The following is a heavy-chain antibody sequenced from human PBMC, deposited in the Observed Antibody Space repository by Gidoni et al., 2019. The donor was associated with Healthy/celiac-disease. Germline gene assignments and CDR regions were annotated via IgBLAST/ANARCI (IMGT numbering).Heavy chain of an antibody. CDR2: ISGSGGST. CDR1: GFTFSSYA. CDR3: AKAPGYSDENNWFDP. V-gene: IGHV3-23*01. J-gene: IGHJ5*02. D-gene: IGHD5-18*01. Sequence: EVQLLESGGGLVQPGGSLRLSCAASGFTFSSYAMSWVRQAPGKGLEWVSAISGSGGSTYYADSVKGRFTISRDNSKNTLYLQRNSLRAEDTAVYYCAKAPGYSDENNWFDPWGQGTLVTVSS.